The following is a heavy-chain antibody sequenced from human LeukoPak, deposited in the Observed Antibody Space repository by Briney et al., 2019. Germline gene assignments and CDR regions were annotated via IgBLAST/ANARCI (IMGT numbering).Heavy chain of an antibody. V-gene: IGHV3-53*01. Sequence: PGGSLRLSCAVSGFPVSSNYMSWVRPAPGKGLEWVSVIYSGGSTYYADSVKGRFTISRDNSKNTLYLQMNSLRAEDTAVYYCARGGTVVTHDYWGQGTLVTVSS. D-gene: IGHD4-23*01. CDR2: IYSGGST. CDR1: GFPVSSNY. J-gene: IGHJ4*02. CDR3: ARGGTVVTHDY.